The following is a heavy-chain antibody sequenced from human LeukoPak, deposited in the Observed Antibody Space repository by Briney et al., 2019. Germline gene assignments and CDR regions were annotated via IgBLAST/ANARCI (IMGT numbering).Heavy chain of an antibody. Sequence: ASVKVSCKASGYTFTSYYMHWVRQAPGQGLEWMGIINPSGGSTSYAQKFQGRVTMSRDTSTSTVYMELSSLRSEDTAVYYCARGAKKSNTRVRLMDYWGQGTLVTVSS. CDR2: INPSGGST. J-gene: IGHJ4*02. CDR1: GYTFTSYY. CDR3: ARGAKKSNTRVRLMDY. V-gene: IGHV1-46*01.